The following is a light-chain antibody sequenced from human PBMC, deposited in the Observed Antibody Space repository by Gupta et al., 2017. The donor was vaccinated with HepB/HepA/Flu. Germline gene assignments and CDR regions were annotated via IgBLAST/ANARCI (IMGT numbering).Light chain of an antibody. Sequence: ELVMTQSPATLSVPPGERATLSCRASQRVSTNLAWYQQNPGQAPRILSYGASTRAIGIPARVSGSGSGTEFTITISSLQAEDFADYHGQQYTNWARTFGPGTKVEIK. CDR1: QRVSTN. V-gene: IGKV3-15*01. CDR3: QQYTNWART. CDR2: GAS. J-gene: IGKJ1*01.